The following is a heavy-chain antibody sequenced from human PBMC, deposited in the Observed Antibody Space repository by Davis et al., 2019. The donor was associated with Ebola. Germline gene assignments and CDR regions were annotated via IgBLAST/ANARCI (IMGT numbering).Heavy chain of an antibody. CDR3: ARVFLGGYCSSTSCYHPFDY. V-gene: IGHV1-69*13. J-gene: IGHJ4*02. CDR2: IIPIFGTA. CDR1: GGTFSSYA. D-gene: IGHD2-2*01. Sequence: SVKVSCKASGGTFSSYAISWVRQAPRQGLEWMGGIIPIFGTANYAQKFQGRVTITADESTSTAYMELSSLRSEDTAVYYCARVFLGGYCSSTSCYHPFDYWGQGTLVTVSS.